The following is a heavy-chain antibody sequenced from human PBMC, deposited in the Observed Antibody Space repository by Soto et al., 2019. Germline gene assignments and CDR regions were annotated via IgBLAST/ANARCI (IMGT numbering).Heavy chain of an antibody. J-gene: IGHJ4*02. CDR3: ARSPLYCSSTSCYPTYFDY. Sequence: ASVKVSCKASGYTFTSYGISWVRQAPGQGLEWMGWISAYNGNTNYAQKLQGRVTMTTDTSTSTAYMELRSLRSDDTAVYYCARSPLYCSSTSCYPTYFDYWGQGTLVTVSS. CDR2: ISAYNGNT. CDR1: GYTFTSYG. D-gene: IGHD2-2*01. V-gene: IGHV1-18*01.